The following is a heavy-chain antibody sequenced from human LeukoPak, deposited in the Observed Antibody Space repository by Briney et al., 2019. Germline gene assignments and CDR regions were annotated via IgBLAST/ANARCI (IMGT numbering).Heavy chain of an antibody. CDR1: GFTFSSHW. D-gene: IGHD4-17*01. Sequence: GGSLRLSCEASGFTFSSHWMHWVRQAPGKGLVWVTRIYTDVSTTNYADSVKGRFTISRDNAKNTLYLQMNSLRVEDTAVYYCARGGTHYGDFDPWVQATLVTVSS. V-gene: IGHV3-74*01. CDR2: IYTDVSTT. CDR3: ARGGTHYGDFDP. J-gene: IGHJ5*02.